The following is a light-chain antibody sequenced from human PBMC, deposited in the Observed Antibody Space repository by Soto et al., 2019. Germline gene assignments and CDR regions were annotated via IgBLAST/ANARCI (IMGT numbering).Light chain of an antibody. CDR3: LQDYNYPYT. CDR1: QDIRND. V-gene: IGKV1-6*01. J-gene: IGKJ2*01. CDR2: AAS. Sequence: AIQMTQSPSSLYASVGDRVTITCRASQDIRNDLGWYQQKPGKAPKLLIYAASSLQSGVPLRFSGSGSGTDFTLTISSLQPEDFETYYCLQDYNYPYTFGQGTKLEIK.